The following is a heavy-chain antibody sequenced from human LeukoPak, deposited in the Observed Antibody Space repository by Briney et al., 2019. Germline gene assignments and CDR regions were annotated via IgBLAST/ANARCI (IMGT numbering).Heavy chain of an antibody. J-gene: IGHJ1*01. CDR3: ARDGGDYMAEYFQH. D-gene: IGHD4-17*01. Sequence: ASVKVSCEASGGTFSSYAISWVRQAPGQGLEWMGRIIPIFGIANYAQKFQGRVTITADKSTSTTYMELSSLRSEDTAVYYCARDGGDYMAEYFQHWGQGTLVTVSS. CDR1: GGTFSSYA. V-gene: IGHV1-69*04. CDR2: IIPIFGIA.